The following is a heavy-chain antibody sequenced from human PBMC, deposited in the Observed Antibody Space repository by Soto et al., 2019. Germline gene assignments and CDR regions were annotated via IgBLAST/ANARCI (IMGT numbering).Heavy chain of an antibody. CDR2: IDPSDSYT. Sequence: XESLKLTWKRSGNSFTSYWISLVLQMPGKGLEWMGRIDPSDSYTNYSPSFKGHVTISADKSISTAYLQWSSLKASDTAMYYCARHVVMVRRVITNLLEGGMDVWGQGTTVTVSS. CDR3: ARHVVMVRRVITNLLEGGMDV. D-gene: IGHD3-10*01. V-gene: IGHV5-10-1*01. CDR1: GNSFTSYW. J-gene: IGHJ6*02.